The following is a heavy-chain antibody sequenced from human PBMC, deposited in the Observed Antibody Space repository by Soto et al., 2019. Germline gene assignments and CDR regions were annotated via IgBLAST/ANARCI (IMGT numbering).Heavy chain of an antibody. CDR1: RYTLTELS. Sequence: ASVKVSCKVFRYTLTELSMHWVGKAPGKGLEWMGGFDPGDGETIYAQKFQGRVTMTEDTSTDTAYMELSSLRSEDTAVYYCATVNPDAFDIWGQGTMVTVSS. J-gene: IGHJ3*02. CDR2: FDPGDGET. CDR3: ATVNPDAFDI. V-gene: IGHV1-24*01.